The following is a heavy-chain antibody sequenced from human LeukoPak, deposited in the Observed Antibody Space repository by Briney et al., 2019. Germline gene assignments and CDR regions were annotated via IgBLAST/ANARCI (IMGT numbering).Heavy chain of an antibody. CDR1: ADSISSFY. V-gene: IGHV4-59*01. CDR3: ARTDYHGSGSFYDNWFDP. Sequence: SETLSLTCTVSADSISSFYWSWIRQPPGKGLEWIGYIYYSGSTNYNPSLKSRVTISVDTSKNQFSLSLKLSSVTAADTAVYYCARTDYHGSGSFYDNWFDPWGQGTLVTVS. J-gene: IGHJ5*02. D-gene: IGHD3-10*01. CDR2: IYYSGST.